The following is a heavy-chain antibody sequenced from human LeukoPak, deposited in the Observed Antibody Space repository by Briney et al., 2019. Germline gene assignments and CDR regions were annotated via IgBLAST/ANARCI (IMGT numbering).Heavy chain of an antibody. Sequence: ASVKVSCKASGYTFTSYGISWVRQAPGQGLEWMGWISAYNGNTNYAQKLQGRVTMTTDTSTSAAYMELRSLRSDDTAVYYCARKSQGYCSSTSCYENRFDPWGQGTLVTVSS. CDR3: ARKSQGYCSSTSCYENRFDP. CDR2: ISAYNGNT. V-gene: IGHV1-18*01. D-gene: IGHD2-2*01. J-gene: IGHJ5*02. CDR1: GYTFTSYG.